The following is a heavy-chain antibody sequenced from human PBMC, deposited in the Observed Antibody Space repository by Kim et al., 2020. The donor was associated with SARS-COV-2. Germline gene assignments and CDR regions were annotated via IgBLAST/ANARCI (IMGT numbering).Heavy chain of an antibody. CDR3: AKVTRPKARADRVYYYGMDV. J-gene: IGHJ6*02. V-gene: IGHV3-33*06. D-gene: IGHD6-6*01. Sequence: GGSLRLSCAASGFTFSSYAMHWVRQAPGKGLEWVAVIWYDGSNKYYADSVKGRFTISRDNSKNTLYLQMNSLRAEDTAVYYCAKVTRPKARADRVYYYGMDVWGQGTTVTVSS. CDR2: IWYDGSNK. CDR1: GFTFSSYA.